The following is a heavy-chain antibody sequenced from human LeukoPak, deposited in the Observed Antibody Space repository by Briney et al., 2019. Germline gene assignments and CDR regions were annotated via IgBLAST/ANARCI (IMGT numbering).Heavy chain of an antibody. CDR1: GFTFDDYA. CDR3: AKDRAGTPGYYYYGMDV. Sequence: GSLRLSCAASGFTFDDYAMHWVRQAPGKGLEWVSLMSGDGVSTYYADSVKGRFTISRDNSKNSLYLQMNSLRTEDTALYYCAKDRAGTPGYYYYGMDVWGQGTTVTVS. J-gene: IGHJ6*02. CDR2: MSGDGVST. D-gene: IGHD1-14*01. V-gene: IGHV3-43*02.